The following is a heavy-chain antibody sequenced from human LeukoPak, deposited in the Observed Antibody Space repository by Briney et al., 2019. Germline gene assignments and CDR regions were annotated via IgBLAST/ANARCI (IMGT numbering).Heavy chain of an antibody. Sequence: SETLSLTCTVSGGSISGYYWSWIRQPPGKGLEWIGEINHSGSTNYNPSLKSRVTISVDTSKNQFSLKLSSVTAADTAVYYCASSNPQGYCSGGSCSYYFDYWGQGTLVTVSS. CDR2: INHSGST. CDR1: GGSISGYY. J-gene: IGHJ4*02. D-gene: IGHD2-15*01. CDR3: ASSNPQGYCSGGSCSYYFDY. V-gene: IGHV4-34*01.